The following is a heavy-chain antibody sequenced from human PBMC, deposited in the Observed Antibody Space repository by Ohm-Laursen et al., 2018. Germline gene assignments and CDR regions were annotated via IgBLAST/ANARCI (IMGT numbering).Heavy chain of an antibody. D-gene: IGHD3-22*01. J-gene: IGHJ4*02. V-gene: IGHV3-23*01. Sequence: GQTLSLTCAASGFTFSSYAMSWVRQAPGKGLEWVSAISGSGGSTYYADSVKGRFTISRDNSKNTLYLQMNSLRAEDTAVYYCAKDLRRKYYDSSGYYPVFDYWGQGSLVTVSS. CDR2: ISGSGGST. CDR1: GFTFSSYA. CDR3: AKDLRRKYYDSSGYYPVFDY.